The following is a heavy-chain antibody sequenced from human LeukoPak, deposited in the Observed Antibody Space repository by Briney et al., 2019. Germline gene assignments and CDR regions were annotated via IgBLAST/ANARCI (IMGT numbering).Heavy chain of an antibody. J-gene: IGHJ4*02. CDR1: GFSFDDYA. Sequence: GGSLRLSCVASGFSFDDYAMSWVRQAPGKGLEWVSTIPGSGGAWVSSITGTSSSPFYADSVKGRFTISRDNSKNTLYLQMNSLRAEGTAVYYCAKVNYDDSSGFYYESEIDYWGQGTLVTVSS. D-gene: IGHD3-22*01. V-gene: IGHV3-23*01. CDR2: IPGSGGAWVSSITGTSSSP. CDR3: AKVNYDDSSGFYYESEIDY.